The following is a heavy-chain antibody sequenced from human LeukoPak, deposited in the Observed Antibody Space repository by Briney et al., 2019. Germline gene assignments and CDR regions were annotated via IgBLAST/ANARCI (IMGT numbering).Heavy chain of an antibody. D-gene: IGHD6-6*01. J-gene: IGHJ4*01. CDR3: ARERQLVTDY. CDR2: VTGSTTTK. V-gene: IGHV3-21*06. CDR1: GFSFSSYS. Sequence: GGSLRLSCVASGFSFSSYSMNWVRQAPGKGLEWVSSVTGSTTTKYYADSVEGRFIISRDNAKNSLYLQMNSLRAEDTAVYFCARERQLVTDYWGPGTLVTVSS.